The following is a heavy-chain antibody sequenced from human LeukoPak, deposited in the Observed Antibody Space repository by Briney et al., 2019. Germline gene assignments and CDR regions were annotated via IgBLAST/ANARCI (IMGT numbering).Heavy chain of an antibody. D-gene: IGHD6-6*01. Sequence: GGSLRLSCSASGFTFSSYAMHWVRQAPGKGLEYVSAISSNGGSTYYADSVKGGFTISRDNSKKTLYLQMSSLRAEDTAVYYCVKDRVSVSSSGYFDYWGQGTLVTVSS. CDR2: ISSNGGST. V-gene: IGHV3-64D*06. CDR3: VKDRVSVSSSGYFDY. J-gene: IGHJ4*02. CDR1: GFTFSSYA.